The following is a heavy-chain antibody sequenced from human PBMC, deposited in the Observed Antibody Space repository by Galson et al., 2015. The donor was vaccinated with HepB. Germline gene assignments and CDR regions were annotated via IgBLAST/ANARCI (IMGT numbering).Heavy chain of an antibody. CDR3: ARFNAYSSSWYYLSPYYYYYMDV. D-gene: IGHD6-13*01. CDR2: IKQDGSEK. V-gene: IGHV3-7*01. Sequence: SLRLSCAASGFTFSSYWMSWVRQAPGKGLEWVANIKQDGSEKYYVDSVKGRFTISRDNAKNSLYLQMNSLRAEDTAVYYCARFNAYSSSWYYLSPYYYYYMDVWGKGTTVTVSS. CDR1: GFTFSSYW. J-gene: IGHJ6*03.